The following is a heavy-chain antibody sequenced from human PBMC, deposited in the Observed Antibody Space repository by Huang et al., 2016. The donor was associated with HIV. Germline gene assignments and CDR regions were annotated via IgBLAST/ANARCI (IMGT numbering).Heavy chain of an antibody. CDR1: GFTFGAYG. D-gene: IGHD6-19*01. CDR3: STVGGGIDYIGYTSAYYATGGY. V-gene: IGHV3-49*03. J-gene: IGHJ4*02. CDR2: IRSKAQGGKT. Sequence: EVQLVESGGTLIQPGRSLRLSCTASGFTFGAYGMSWFRQAIGRGWEWVGCIRSKAQGGKTEYAASVKGRFIVSRDDSKNIAHLRMSSLKTEDTVVYYWSTVGGGIDYIGYTSAYYATGGYWGQGTLVTVSS.